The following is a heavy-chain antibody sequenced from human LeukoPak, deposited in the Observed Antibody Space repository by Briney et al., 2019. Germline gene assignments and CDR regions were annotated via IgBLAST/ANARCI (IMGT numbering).Heavy chain of an antibody. CDR2: ISAYNGNT. J-gene: IGHJ3*01. CDR3: ARALGVANNDPFDV. CDR1: GYTFTSHG. V-gene: IGHV1-18*01. D-gene: IGHD5-12*01. Sequence: GASVKVSCKASGYTFTSHGISWVRQAPGQGLEWMGWISAYNGNTNYAQKLQGRITMTTDTSTSTAYMELRSLRSDDTAVYYCARALGVANNDPFDVWGQGTKVIVTP.